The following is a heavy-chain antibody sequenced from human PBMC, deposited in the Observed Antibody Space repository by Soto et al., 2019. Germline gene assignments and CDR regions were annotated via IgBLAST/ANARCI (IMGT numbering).Heavy chain of an antibody. CDR2: IHYSGST. J-gene: IGHJ4*02. V-gene: IGHV4-59*01. Sequence: SETLSLTCTVSGDSISTFYWSRIRQPPGKGLEWIGYIHYSGSTNYNPSLKSQVIISVDTSKNQFSLKLSSVTAADTAVYFCARVRSNLFDYWGQGTLVTVSS. D-gene: IGHD3-3*01. CDR1: GDSISTFY. CDR3: ARVRSNLFDY.